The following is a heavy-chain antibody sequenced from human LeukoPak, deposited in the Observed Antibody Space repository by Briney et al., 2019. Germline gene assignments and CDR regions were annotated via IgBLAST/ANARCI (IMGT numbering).Heavy chain of an antibody. CDR2: INPNSGGT. CDR1: GYTFTGYY. J-gene: IGHJ6*02. CDR3: AREDVNTEVYYYYGMDV. D-gene: IGHD3-16*01. Sequence: ASVKVSCKASGYTFTGYYLHWVRQAPGQGLEWMGWINPNSGGTKFARTFQGRVTMTRDTSITTAYMELRSLKSDDTAVYYCAREDVNTEVYYYYGMDVWGQGTTVTVS. V-gene: IGHV1-2*02.